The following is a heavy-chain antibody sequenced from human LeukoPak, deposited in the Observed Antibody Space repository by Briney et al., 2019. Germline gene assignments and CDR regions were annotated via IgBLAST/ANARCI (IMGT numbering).Heavy chain of an antibody. CDR3: ARASSSTSSWRFDY. V-gene: IGHV4-59*01. CDR2: IYYSGST. J-gene: IGHJ4*02. Sequence: SETLSLTCTVSGGSISSYYWSWIRQPPGKGLEWIGYIYYSGSTNYNPSLKSRVTVSVDTSKNQFSLKLSSVTAADTAVYYCARASSSTSSWRFDYWGQGTLVTASS. CDR1: GGSISSYY. D-gene: IGHD2-2*01.